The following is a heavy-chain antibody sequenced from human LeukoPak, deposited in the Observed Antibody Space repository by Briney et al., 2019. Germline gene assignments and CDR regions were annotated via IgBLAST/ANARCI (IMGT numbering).Heavy chain of an antibody. CDR2: ISAYNGKA. CDR1: GYTFTSYG. D-gene: IGHD3-10*01. Sequence: ASVKVSCKASGYTFTSYGISWLRQAPGQGLEWMGWISAYNGKANYAQKVQGRVTITADESTSTAYMELSSLRSEDTAVYYCARAPVDGFGELLHPFDYWGQGTLVTVSS. J-gene: IGHJ4*02. V-gene: IGHV1-18*01. CDR3: ARAPVDGFGELLHPFDY.